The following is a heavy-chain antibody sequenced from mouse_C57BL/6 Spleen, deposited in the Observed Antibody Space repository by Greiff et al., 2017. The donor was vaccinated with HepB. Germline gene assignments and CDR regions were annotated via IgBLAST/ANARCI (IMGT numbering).Heavy chain of an antibody. V-gene: IGHV1-81*01. CDR2: IYPRSGNT. J-gene: IGHJ1*03. Sequence: QVQLQQSGAELARPGASVKLSCKASGYTFTSYGISWVKQRTGQGLEWIGEIYPRSGNTYYNEKFKGKATLTADKSSSTAYMELRSLTSEDYAVYFCARETNWDEDWYFDVWGTGTTVTVSS. CDR3: ARETNWDEDWYFDV. CDR1: GYTFTSYG. D-gene: IGHD4-1*01.